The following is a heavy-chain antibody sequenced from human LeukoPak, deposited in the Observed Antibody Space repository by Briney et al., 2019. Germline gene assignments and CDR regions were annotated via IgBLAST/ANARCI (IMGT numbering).Heavy chain of an antibody. CDR2: IIPIIGMT. CDR1: GGTLSSYG. J-gene: IGHJ6*02. V-gene: IGHV1-69*04. Sequence: ASVKVSCKASGGTLSSYGFSWVRQAPGQGLEWMGRIIPIIGMTNYTQKFQGRVRITADKSTITAYMELTRLTSADTAVYYRARERGSQARAGMDVWGQGTTVTVSS. CDR3: ARERGSQARAGMDV. D-gene: IGHD3-16*01.